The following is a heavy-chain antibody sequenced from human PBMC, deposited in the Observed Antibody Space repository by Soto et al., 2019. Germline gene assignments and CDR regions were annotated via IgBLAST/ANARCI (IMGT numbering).Heavy chain of an antibody. CDR1: VYTFKGYH. CDR3: ARDKELTLVTTLDY. J-gene: IGHJ4*02. D-gene: IGHD4-17*01. Sequence: XSVKVCCRGSVYTFKGYHIYWVRQAPGQRLECMGWINISNGNTEYSQNFQGRVTMTRYTSASTAYMELSSLRSEDTAVYYCARDKELTLVTTLDYWGQGTPVTVSS. CDR2: INISNGNT. V-gene: IGHV1-3*04.